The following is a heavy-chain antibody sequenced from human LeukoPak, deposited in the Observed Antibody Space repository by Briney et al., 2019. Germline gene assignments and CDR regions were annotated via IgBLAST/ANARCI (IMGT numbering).Heavy chain of an antibody. V-gene: IGHV3-48*03. CDR3: AKAGALERYYGMDV. CDR1: GFTFSSNL. CDR2: ISSSGSTI. J-gene: IGHJ6*02. Sequence: GGSLRLSCAASGFTFSSNLMTWVRQAPGEGLEWVSYISSSGSTIYYADSVKGRFTISRDNAKNSLYLQMNSLRAEDTAVYYCAKAGALERYYGMDVWGQGTTVTVSS. D-gene: IGHD1-1*01.